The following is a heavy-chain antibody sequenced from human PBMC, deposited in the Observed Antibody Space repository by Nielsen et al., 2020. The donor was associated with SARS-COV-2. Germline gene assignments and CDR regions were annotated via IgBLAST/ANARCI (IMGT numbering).Heavy chain of an antibody. CDR1: GFTFSSYA. CDR3: AKHSGYSSSWYYFDY. J-gene: IGHJ4*02. CDR2: ISGSGGST. V-gene: IGHV3-23*01. Sequence: ESLKISCAASGFTFSSYAMSWVRQAPGKGLEWVSAISGSGGSTYYADSVKGRFTISRDNSKNTLYLQMNSLRAEDTAVYYCAKHSGYSSSWYYFDYWGQGTLVTVSS. D-gene: IGHD6-13*01.